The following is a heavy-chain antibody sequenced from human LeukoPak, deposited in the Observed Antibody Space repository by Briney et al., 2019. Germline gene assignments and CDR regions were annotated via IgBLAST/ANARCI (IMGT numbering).Heavy chain of an antibody. Sequence: ASVKVSCKVSGYTLTELSMHWVRQAPGKGLEWMGGFDPEDGETIYAQKFQGRVTMTEDTYTDTAYVELSSLRSEDTAVYYCATDPIYSGYAFRFDYWGQGTLVTVSS. CDR3: ATDPIYSGYAFRFDY. V-gene: IGHV1-24*01. CDR2: FDPEDGET. J-gene: IGHJ4*02. CDR1: GYTLTELS. D-gene: IGHD5-12*01.